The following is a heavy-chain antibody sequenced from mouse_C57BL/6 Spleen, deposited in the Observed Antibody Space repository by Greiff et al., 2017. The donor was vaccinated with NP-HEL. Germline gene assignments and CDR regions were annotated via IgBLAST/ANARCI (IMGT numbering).Heavy chain of an antibody. Sequence: EVQLVESGGGLVQPGGSLSLSCAASGFTFTDYYMSWVRQPPGKALEWLGFIRNKANGYTTEYSASVKGRFTISRDNSQSILYLQMKALRAEDSATYYCARSLYDYDGYWYFDVWGTGTTVTVSS. V-gene: IGHV7-3*01. CDR1: GFTFTDYY. D-gene: IGHD2-4*01. CDR3: ARSLYDYDGYWYFDV. CDR2: IRNKANGYTT. J-gene: IGHJ1*03.